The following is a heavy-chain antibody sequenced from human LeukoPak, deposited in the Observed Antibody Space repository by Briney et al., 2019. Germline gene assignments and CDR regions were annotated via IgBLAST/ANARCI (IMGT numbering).Heavy chain of an antibody. Sequence: SETLSLTCTVSGGSISSYYWSWIRQPPGKGLEWIGYIYYSGSTNYNPSLKSRVTISVDTSKNQFSLKLSSVTAAGTAVYYCARVSSDDDYVWGSYRLDYWGQGTLVTVSS. CDR1: GGSISSYY. J-gene: IGHJ4*02. D-gene: IGHD3-16*02. V-gene: IGHV4-59*01. CDR2: IYYSGST. CDR3: ARVSSDDDYVWGSYRLDY.